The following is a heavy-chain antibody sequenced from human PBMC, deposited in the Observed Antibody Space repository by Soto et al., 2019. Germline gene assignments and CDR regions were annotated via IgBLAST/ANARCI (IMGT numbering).Heavy chain of an antibody. J-gene: IGHJ4*02. CDR2: ISGGGDNT. Sequence: EVQLLESGGGLVQPGGSLRLSCAASGFTFNNDAMTWVRQAPGKGLEWVSAISGGGDNTSYADSVKGRFTVSRDGSKNTLYLQMSSLRAEDTALYYCAKVRSGSWSLTPRVDFWGQGTLVTVSP. CDR3: AKVRSGSWSLTPRVDF. D-gene: IGHD3-10*01. CDR1: GFTFNNDA. V-gene: IGHV3-23*01.